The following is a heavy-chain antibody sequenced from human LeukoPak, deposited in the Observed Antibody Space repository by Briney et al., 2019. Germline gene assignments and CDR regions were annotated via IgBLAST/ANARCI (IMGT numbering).Heavy chain of an antibody. V-gene: IGHV3-64*01. D-gene: IGHD4-17*01. CDR3: ASGTTSSPFQH. Sequence: PGGSLRLSCAASGFTFSSYGMSWVRQAPGKGLEYVSAISSNGGSAYYANSVKGRFTISRDNSKNTLYLQMGSLRAEDMAVYYCASGTTSSPFQHWGQGTLVTVSS. CDR2: ISSNGGSA. J-gene: IGHJ1*01. CDR1: GFTFSSYG.